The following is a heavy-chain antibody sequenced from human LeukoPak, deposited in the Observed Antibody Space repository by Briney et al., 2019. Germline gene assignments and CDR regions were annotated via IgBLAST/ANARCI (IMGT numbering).Heavy chain of an antibody. CDR2: IKEDGTEK. D-gene: IGHD2/OR15-2a*01. CDR3: ASGGTSFRANFLRH. Sequence: PWGSVSLLRAASGFSFSHNWMTWVRQAPGKGLEWVANIKEDGTEKYYLESVRGRYTFPRDNAKNSIYLQMSSLRAEDTAVYYCASGGTSFRANFLRHWEQGPLVTVSS. CDR1: GFSFSHNW. J-gene: IGHJ4*02. V-gene: IGHV3-7*01.